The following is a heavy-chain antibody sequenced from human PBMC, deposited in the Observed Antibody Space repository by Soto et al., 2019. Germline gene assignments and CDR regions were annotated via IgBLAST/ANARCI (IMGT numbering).Heavy chain of an antibody. Sequence: GGSLRLSCAASGFTFSSYSMNWVRQAPGKGLEWVSSISSSSYIYYADSVKGRFTISRDNAKNSLYLQMNSLRAEDTAVYYCARDREVVVAATYSGFDPWGQGTLVTVSS. J-gene: IGHJ5*02. D-gene: IGHD2-15*01. V-gene: IGHV3-21*01. CDR1: GFTFSSYS. CDR2: ISSSSYI. CDR3: ARDREVVVAATYSGFDP.